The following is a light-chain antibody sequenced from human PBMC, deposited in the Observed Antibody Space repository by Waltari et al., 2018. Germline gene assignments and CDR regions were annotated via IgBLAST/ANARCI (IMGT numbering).Light chain of an antibody. Sequence: QSALTQPPSASGSLVQSVTISCTGTSSDVGGYNYVSWYQQHPGKAPKLLIYDVTKRPSGGPDRFSGSKSGNTDSLTVSGLQTEDEADYYCSSYAGSNKVFGTGTKVTVL. CDR1: SSDVGGYNY. CDR2: DVT. CDR3: SSYAGSNKV. J-gene: IGLJ1*01. V-gene: IGLV2-8*01.